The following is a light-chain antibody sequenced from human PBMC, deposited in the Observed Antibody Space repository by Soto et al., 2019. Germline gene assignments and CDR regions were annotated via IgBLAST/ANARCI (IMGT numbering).Light chain of an antibody. Sequence: EIVLTQSPATLSLSPGERATLSCRASQSVRTSLAWYQQKPDQAPRLLIYDASNRATGIPARFSGSGSGTDFALTISRLEPEDFAVYYCQQRSDWPVTFGPGTKVDS. CDR2: DAS. V-gene: IGKV3-11*01. J-gene: IGKJ3*01. CDR1: QSVRTS. CDR3: QQRSDWPVT.